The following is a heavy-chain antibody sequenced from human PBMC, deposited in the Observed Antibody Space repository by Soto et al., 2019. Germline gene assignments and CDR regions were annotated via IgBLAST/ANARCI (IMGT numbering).Heavy chain of an antibody. CDR2: ISDSGRI. CDR3: ARRYGIAFDI. Sequence: PSETLSLTCTVSGGSISTYFWNWLRQPPGKGLEWIAYISDSGRILYNPSLKSRVTLSLDASKNQFSLRLSSVTAADTAVYYCARRYGIAFDIWGQGTMVTVSS. D-gene: IGHD1-20*01. J-gene: IGHJ3*02. V-gene: IGHV4-59*08. CDR1: GGSISTYF.